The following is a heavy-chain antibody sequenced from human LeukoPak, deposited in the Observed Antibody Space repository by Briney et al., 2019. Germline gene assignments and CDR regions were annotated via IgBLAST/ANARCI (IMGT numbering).Heavy chain of an antibody. CDR2: IIPIFGTA. CDR1: GGTFSSYA. Sequence: ASVKVSCKASGGTFSSYAISWVRQAPGQGLEWMGGIIPIFGTANYAQKFQGRVTITADKSTSTAYMELSSLRSDDTAIYYCVWSRGCIHGVCYVGSDAFDIWGQGTMVTVS. D-gene: IGHD2-8*01. CDR3: VWSRGCIHGVCYVGSDAFDI. J-gene: IGHJ3*02. V-gene: IGHV1-69*06.